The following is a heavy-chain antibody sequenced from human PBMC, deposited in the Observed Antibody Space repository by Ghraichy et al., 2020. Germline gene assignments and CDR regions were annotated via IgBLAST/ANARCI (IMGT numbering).Heavy chain of an antibody. J-gene: IGHJ3*02. CDR3: EKVAYYYDSSGYYFWADAFDI. CDR1: GFTFSSYG. CDR2: ISYDGSNK. D-gene: IGHD3-22*01. V-gene: IGHV3-30*18. Sequence: GESLNISCAASGFTFSSYGMHWVRQAPGKGLEWVAVISYDGSNKYYADSVKGRFTISRDNSKNPLYLQMNSLRAEDTAVYYCEKVAYYYDSSGYYFWADAFDIWGQGTMVTVSS.